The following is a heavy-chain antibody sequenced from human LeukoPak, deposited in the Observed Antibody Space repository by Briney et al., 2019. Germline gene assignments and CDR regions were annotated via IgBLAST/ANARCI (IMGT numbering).Heavy chain of an antibody. V-gene: IGHV3-11*04. CDR3: ARAQTDMYYDFWSGYYPVFDP. D-gene: IGHD3-3*01. Sequence: LSLTCAVSGYSISSGYYWGWIRQPPGKGLEWVSYISSSGSTIYYADSVKGRFTISRDNAKNSLYLQMNSLRAEDTAVYYCARAQTDMYYDFWSGYYPVFDPWGQGTLVTVSS. CDR1: GYSISSGYY. J-gene: IGHJ5*02. CDR2: ISSSGSTI.